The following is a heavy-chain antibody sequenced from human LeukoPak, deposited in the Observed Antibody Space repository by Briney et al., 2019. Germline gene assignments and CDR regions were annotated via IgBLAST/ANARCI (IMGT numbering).Heavy chain of an antibody. CDR1: GFTFSSYA. V-gene: IGHV3-23*01. D-gene: IGHD4-17*01. CDR2: ISGSGGST. J-gene: IGHJ6*02. Sequence: PGGSLRLSCAASGFTFSSYAMSWVRQAPGKGLEWVSAISGSGGSTYYADSVKGRFTISRDNSKNTLYLQMNSLRAEDTAVYYCAKVEDYGDYLGMDVWGQGTTVTVSS. CDR3: AKVEDYGDYLGMDV.